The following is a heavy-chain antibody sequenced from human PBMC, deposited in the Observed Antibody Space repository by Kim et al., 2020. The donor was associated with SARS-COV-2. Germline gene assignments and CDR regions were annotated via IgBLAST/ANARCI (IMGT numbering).Heavy chain of an antibody. CDR3: ARGFDP. V-gene: IGHV1-8*01. J-gene: IGHJ5*02. Sequence: PKGGNTGYAQKFQGRVTMTRNTSISTAYMELSSLRSEDTAVYYCARGFDPWGQGTLVTVSS. CDR2: PKGGNT.